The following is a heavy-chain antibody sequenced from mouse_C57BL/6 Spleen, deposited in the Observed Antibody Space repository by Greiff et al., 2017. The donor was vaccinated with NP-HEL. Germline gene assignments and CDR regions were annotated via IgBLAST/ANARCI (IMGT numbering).Heavy chain of an antibody. CDR1: GYAFSSSW. Sequence: QVQLQQSGPELVKPGASVKISCKASGYAFSSSWMNWVKQRPGKGLEWIGRIYPGDGDTNYNGKFKGKATLTADKSSSTAYMQLSSLTSEDSAVYFCARGDYGNYRDAMDYWGQGTSVTVSS. D-gene: IGHD2-1*01. V-gene: IGHV1-82*01. J-gene: IGHJ4*01. CDR2: IYPGDGDT. CDR3: ARGDYGNYRDAMDY.